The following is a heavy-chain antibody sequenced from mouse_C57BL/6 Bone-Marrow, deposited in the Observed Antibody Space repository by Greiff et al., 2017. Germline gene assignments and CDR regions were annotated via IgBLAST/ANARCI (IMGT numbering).Heavy chain of an antibody. V-gene: IGHV1-55*01. CDR3: ARYGYYNWYFEV. CDR2: IYPGSGST. J-gene: IGHJ1*03. D-gene: IGHD2-3*01. Sequence: QVQLQQPGAELVKPGASVKMSCKASGYTFTSYWITWVKQRPGQGLEWIGDIYPGSGSTNYNEKFKSKATLSVETSYSTAYMQLSSLTSEDSAVYDGARYGYYNWYFEVWGTGTTVTVSS. CDR1: GYTFTSYW.